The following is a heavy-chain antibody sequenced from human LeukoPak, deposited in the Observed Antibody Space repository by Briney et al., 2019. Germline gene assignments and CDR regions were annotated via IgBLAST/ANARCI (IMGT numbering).Heavy chain of an antibody. CDR2: IKQDGSEK. CDR1: GFTFSSYW. Sequence: PGGSLRLSCAASGFTFSSYWMSWVRQAPGKGLEWEANIKQDGSEKYYVDSVKGRFTISRDNAKNSLYLQMNSLRAEDTAVYYCASTCSSTSCYGFHYGMDVWGKGTTVTVSS. D-gene: IGHD2-2*01. CDR3: ASTCSSTSCYGFHYGMDV. J-gene: IGHJ6*04. V-gene: IGHV3-7*03.